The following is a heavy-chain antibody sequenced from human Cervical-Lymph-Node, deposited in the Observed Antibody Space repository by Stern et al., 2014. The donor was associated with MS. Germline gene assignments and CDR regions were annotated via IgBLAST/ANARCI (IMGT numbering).Heavy chain of an antibody. CDR1: GYNFPVYW. Sequence: EEQLVQSGAEVKKPGESLKISCQVSGYNFPVYWIGWVRQTPGKGLEWVGIIYPPDSETRYNPSFRGQVSMSVDKSVSTAYLQWSSLQTSDTALYFCARHTGDYAFDYWGQGTLVIVSS. V-gene: IGHV5-51*01. CDR2: IYPPDSET. D-gene: IGHD4-17*01. CDR3: ARHTGDYAFDY. J-gene: IGHJ4*02.